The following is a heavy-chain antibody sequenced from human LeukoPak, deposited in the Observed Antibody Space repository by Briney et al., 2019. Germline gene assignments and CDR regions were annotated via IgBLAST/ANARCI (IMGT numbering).Heavy chain of an antibody. CDR1: GYTFTSYY. CDR2: INPSGGST. V-gene: IGHV1-46*01. J-gene: IGHJ6*03. Sequence: ASVTVSCKASGYTFTSYYMHWVRQAPGQGLEWMGIINPSGGSTSYAQKFQGRVTMTRDMSTSTVYMELSSLRSEDTAVYYCARGKVLLWFGESSDYYYMDVWGKGTTVTVSS. D-gene: IGHD3-10*01. CDR3: ARGKVLLWFGESSDYYYMDV.